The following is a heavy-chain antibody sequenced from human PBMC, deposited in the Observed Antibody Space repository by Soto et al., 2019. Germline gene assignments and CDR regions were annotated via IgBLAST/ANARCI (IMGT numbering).Heavy chain of an antibody. J-gene: IGHJ4*02. CDR3: AKISGDFGGGRFDY. D-gene: IGHD3-3*01. CDR1: GFTFSSYA. V-gene: IGHV3-30*02. CDR2: ISYDGGNT. Sequence: GGSLRLSCAASGFTFSSYAMHWVRQAPGKGLEWVAAISYDGGNTYYADSVKGRFTISRDNSKNTLYLQMNSLRAEDTAVDYCAKISGDFGGGRFDYWGQGTLVTVSS.